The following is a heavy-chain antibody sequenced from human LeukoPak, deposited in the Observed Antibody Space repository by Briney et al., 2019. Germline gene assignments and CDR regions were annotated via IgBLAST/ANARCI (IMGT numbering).Heavy chain of an antibody. CDR2: IYYSGST. CDR1: GGSISSSSYY. CDR3: ASVSSGWYDYFDY. D-gene: IGHD6-19*01. J-gene: IGHJ4*02. V-gene: IGHV4-39*07. Sequence: SETLSLTCTVSGGSISSSSYYWGWIRQPPGKGLEWIGSIYYSGSTYYNPSLKSRVTISVDTSKNQFSLKLSSVTAADTAVYYCASVSSGWYDYFDYWGQGTLDTVSS.